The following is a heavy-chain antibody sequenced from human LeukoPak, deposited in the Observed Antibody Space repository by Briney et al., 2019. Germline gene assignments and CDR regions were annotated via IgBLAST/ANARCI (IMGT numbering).Heavy chain of an antibody. D-gene: IGHD2-15*01. CDR3: AKDLETIYVVVVAGFDY. Sequence: GGSLRLSCAASGFTFSSYDMTWVRQAPGRGLEWVSSIRPSGDNTYYADSVKGRFTISRDNSKNTLYLQMNSLRAEDTAVYYCAKDLETIYVVVVAGFDYWGQGTLVTVSS. V-gene: IGHV3-23*01. CDR2: IRPSGDNT. J-gene: IGHJ4*02. CDR1: GFTFSSYD.